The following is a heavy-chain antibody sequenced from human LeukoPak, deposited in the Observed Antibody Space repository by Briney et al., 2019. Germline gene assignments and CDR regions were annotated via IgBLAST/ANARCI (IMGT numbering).Heavy chain of an antibody. D-gene: IGHD4-23*01. Sequence: ASVKVSCKASGGTFSSYAISWVRQAPGQGLEWMGRTIPILGIANYAQKFQGRVTITADKSTSTAYMELSSLRSEDTAVYYCAGSWDYGGNHDAFDIWGQGTMVTVSS. CDR2: TIPILGIA. V-gene: IGHV1-69*04. CDR3: AGSWDYGGNHDAFDI. CDR1: GGTFSSYA. J-gene: IGHJ3*02.